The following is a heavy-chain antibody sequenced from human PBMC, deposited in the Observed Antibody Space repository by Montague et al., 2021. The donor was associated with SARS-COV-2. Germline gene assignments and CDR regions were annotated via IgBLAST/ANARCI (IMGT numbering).Heavy chain of an antibody. J-gene: IGHJ5*01. CDR3: ARDRGRYFDSGSYNWLDS. Sequence: SETLSLTCSVSGDSITNHYWSWIRQPAGKGLEWIGRMHFTGKTNFSPSFSSRLTMSADTPKNQFSLNLKSVTAADTAIYYCARDRGRYFDSGSYNWLDSWGQGTLVAVST. CDR1: GDSITNHY. V-gene: IGHV4-4*07. CDR2: MHFTGKT. D-gene: IGHD3-10*01.